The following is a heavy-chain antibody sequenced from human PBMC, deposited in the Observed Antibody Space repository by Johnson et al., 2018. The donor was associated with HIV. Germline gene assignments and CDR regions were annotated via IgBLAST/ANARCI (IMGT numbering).Heavy chain of an antibody. CDR3: ARVRVGAFDI. Sequence: EMQLVESGGGLVHPGGSLRLSCAASGFTVSTNYMSWVRQAPGKGLEWVSLIYTGGSTFYADSVKGRFTISRDNSKNALYLQMNSLRAEDTAVYYCARVRVGAFDIWGQGTMVTVSS. V-gene: IGHV3-66*02. CDR2: IYTGGST. D-gene: IGHD1-26*01. CDR1: GFTVSTNY. J-gene: IGHJ3*02.